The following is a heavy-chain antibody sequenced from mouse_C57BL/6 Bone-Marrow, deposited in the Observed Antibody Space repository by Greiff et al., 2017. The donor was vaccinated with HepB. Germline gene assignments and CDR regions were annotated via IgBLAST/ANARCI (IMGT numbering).Heavy chain of an antibody. J-gene: IGHJ1*03. CDR2: IDPANGNT. V-gene: IGHV14-3*01. Sequence: VQLKESVAELVRPGASVKLSCTASGFNIKNTYMHWVKQRPEQGLEWIGRIDPANGNTKYAPKFQGKSTKTADTSSNTAYLQLSSLTSEDTAIYYCARETVVAHWYFDVWGTGTTVTVSS. CDR1: GFNIKNTY. CDR3: ARETVVAHWYFDV. D-gene: IGHD1-1*01.